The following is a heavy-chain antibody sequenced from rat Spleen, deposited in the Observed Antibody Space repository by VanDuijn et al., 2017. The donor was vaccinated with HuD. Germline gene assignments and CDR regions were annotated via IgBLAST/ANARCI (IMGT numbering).Heavy chain of an antibody. CDR3: ARHHYDGYYHGPVLGIMDA. CDR2: IISGGGGT. CDR1: GFTFRRFA. D-gene: IGHD1-12*03. V-gene: IGHV5S23*01. Sequence: EVQLVESGGGLVQPGRSLKLSCAASGFTFRRFAMAWVRQGPKKGLEWVASIISGGGGTYCPDSVKGRFTISRDNAKSTLYLQMDSLRSEDTARYYCARHHYDGYYHGPVLGIMDAWGQGASVTVSS. J-gene: IGHJ4*01.